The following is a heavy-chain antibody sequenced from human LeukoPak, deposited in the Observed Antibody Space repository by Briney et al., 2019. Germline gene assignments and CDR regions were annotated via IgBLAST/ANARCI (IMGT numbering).Heavy chain of an antibody. J-gene: IGHJ6*03. D-gene: IGHD3-10*01. CDR1: GGSISSYY. V-gene: IGHV4-4*07. Sequence: SETLSLTCTVSGGSISSYYWSWIRPPAGKGLEWSGRINTSGSTNYNPSLKSRVTMSVDTSKNQFSLKLSSVTAADTAVYYCAVGYYYGSGSYSYMDVWGKGTTVTISS. CDR3: AVGYYYGSGSYSYMDV. CDR2: INTSGST.